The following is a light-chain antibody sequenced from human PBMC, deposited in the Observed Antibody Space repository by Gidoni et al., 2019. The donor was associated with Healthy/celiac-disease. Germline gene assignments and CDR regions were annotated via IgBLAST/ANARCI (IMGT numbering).Light chain of an antibody. V-gene: IGKV3-11*01. CDR2: DAS. J-gene: IGKJ3*01. Sequence: EIVLTQSPATRSLSPGERATLSCRASQSVSSYLAWYQQKPGQAPRLLIYDASNRATGIPARFSGSGSGTDFTLTISSLEPEDFAVYYCQQRSNWPGGFTFGPGTKVDIK. CDR1: QSVSSY. CDR3: QQRSNWPGGFT.